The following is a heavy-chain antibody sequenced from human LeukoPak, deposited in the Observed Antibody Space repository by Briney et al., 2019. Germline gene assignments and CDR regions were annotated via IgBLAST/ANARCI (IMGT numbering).Heavy chain of an antibody. J-gene: IGHJ4*02. V-gene: IGHV3-74*01. CDR1: GFTFSSYW. CDR3: ARDPPPYYYDSSGLNYFDY. Sequence: GGSLRLSCAASGFTFSSYWMHWVRQAPGKGLVWISRINTDGSSTSYADSVKGRFTISRDNAKNTLYLQMNSLRAEDTAVYYCARDPPPYYYDSSGLNYFDYWGQGTLVTVSS. CDR2: INTDGSST. D-gene: IGHD3-22*01.